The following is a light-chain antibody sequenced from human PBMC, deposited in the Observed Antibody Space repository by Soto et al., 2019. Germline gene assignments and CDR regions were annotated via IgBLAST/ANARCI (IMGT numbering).Light chain of an antibody. V-gene: IGLV2-14*01. CDR3: SSFTSTSTQV. CDR2: EVN. J-gene: IGLJ3*02. CDR1: SSDVGGYNY. Sequence: QSALTQPASVSGSPGQSITISCTGTSSDVGGYNYVSWYQQRPGKAPKLIIYEVNNRPSGVSDRFSGSKSGNTASLTISGRQAEDEADYYCSSFTSTSTQVLGGGTKLTVL.